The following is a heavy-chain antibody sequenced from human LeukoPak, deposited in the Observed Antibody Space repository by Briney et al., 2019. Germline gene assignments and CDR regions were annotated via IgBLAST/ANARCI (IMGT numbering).Heavy chain of an antibody. D-gene: IGHD4-11*01. J-gene: IGHJ4*02. V-gene: IGHV3-23*01. CDR2: VSGNGATT. CDR3: ARVPHPTYYFDY. CDR1: GFTFSSYA. Sequence: GGSLRVSCAASGFTFSSYAMSWVRLAPGKGLERVSTVSGNGATTYYADSVKGRFTISRDNSKNTLDLQMSSLRAEDTAIYFCARVPHPTYYFDYWGRGTLVTVSS.